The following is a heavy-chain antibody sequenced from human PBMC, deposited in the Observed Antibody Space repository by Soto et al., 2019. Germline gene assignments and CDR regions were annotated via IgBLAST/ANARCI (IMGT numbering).Heavy chain of an antibody. CDR1: GFTSSNYA. CDR3: AKSRYSDSSGDFYDF. D-gene: IGHD3-22*01. V-gene: IGHV3-23*01. J-gene: IGHJ4*02. CDR2: IGGRATSA. Sequence: EVQWLEPGGGLVQPGGSLRLSFAASGFTSSNYAMGWSPQAPGKGLEWVSGIGGRATSAYYADSVKGRFAISRDNSYNTLFLQLNSLRAEDTAVYYCAKSRYSDSSGDFYDFWGQGTLVSVSS.